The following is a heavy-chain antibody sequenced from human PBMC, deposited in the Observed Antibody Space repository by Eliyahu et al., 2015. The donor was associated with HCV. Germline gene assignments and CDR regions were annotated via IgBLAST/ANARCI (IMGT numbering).Heavy chain of an antibody. V-gene: IGHV3-23*01. CDR1: GFTFSSYA. CDR2: ISGSGGST. D-gene: IGHD1-7*01. CDR3: AKFSSLSRYNWNYDWFDP. Sequence: EVQLLESGGGLVQPGGSLRLSCAASGFTFSSYAMNWVRQAPGKGLEWVSAISGSGGSTDYADSVKGRFTISRDNSKNTLYLQMNSLRAEDTAVYYCAKFSSLSRYNWNYDWFDPWGQGTLVTVSS. J-gene: IGHJ5*02.